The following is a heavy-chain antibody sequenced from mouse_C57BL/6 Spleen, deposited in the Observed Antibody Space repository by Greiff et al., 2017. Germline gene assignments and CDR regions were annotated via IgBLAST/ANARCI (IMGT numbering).Heavy chain of an antibody. D-gene: IGHD1-1*01. V-gene: IGHV1-55*01. J-gene: IGHJ3*01. CDR1: GYTFTSYW. CDR3: ARHLYYYGSSLFAY. CDR2: IYPGSGST. Sequence: QVQLQQPGAELVKPGASVKMSCKASGYTFTSYWITWVKQRPGQGLEWIGDIYPGSGSTNYNEKLKSKATLTVDTSSSTAYMQLSSLTSEDSAVYYWARHLYYYGSSLFAYWGQGALVTVSA.